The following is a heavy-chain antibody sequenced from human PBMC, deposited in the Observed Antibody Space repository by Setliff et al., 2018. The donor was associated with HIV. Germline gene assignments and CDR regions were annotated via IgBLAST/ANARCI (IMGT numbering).Heavy chain of an antibody. CDR3: ATSRYCSGGSCPGDF. J-gene: IGHJ4*01. Sequence: ASVMVSCKASGYTFTDHDIHWVHQAPGKGLEWMGRVDPADGETRYAEKFQGRVIIIADTSTHTAYMELSSLRSEDTAIYYCATSRYCSGGSCPGDFWGHGTLVTVSS. V-gene: IGHV1-69-2*01. CDR1: GYTFTDHD. D-gene: IGHD2-15*01. CDR2: VDPADGET.